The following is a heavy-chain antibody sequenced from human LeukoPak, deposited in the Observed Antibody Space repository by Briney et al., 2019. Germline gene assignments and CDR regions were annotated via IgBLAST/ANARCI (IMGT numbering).Heavy chain of an antibody. CDR1: GGSISRGGDY. CDR2: TYYGGNT. CDR3: ARGIAVADYYFDY. V-gene: IGHV4-31*03. D-gene: IGHD6-19*01. Sequence: SQTLSLTCTVSGGSISRGGDYWTWIRQHPGKGLEWIGNTYYGGNTYYNPSLKSRGTISIDTSKNQFSLKLTSVTAADTAVYYCARGIAVADYYFDYWGQGTLVTVSS. J-gene: IGHJ4*02.